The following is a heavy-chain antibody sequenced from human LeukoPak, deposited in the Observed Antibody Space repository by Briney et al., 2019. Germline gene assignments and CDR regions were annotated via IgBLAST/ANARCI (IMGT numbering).Heavy chain of an antibody. D-gene: IGHD6-19*01. Sequence: GGSLRLSCAASGFTFSSYSMNWVRQAPGKGLEWVSSISSSSSYIYYADSVKGRFTISRDNAKNSLYLQMNSLRAEDTAVYYCARVKGAVAGTYFDHWGQGTLVTVSS. CDR2: ISSSSSYI. V-gene: IGHV3-21*01. J-gene: IGHJ4*02. CDR3: ARVKGAVAGTYFDH. CDR1: GFTFSSYS.